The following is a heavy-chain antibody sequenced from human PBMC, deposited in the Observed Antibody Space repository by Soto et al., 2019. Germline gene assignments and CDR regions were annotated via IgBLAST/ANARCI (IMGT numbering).Heavy chain of an antibody. J-gene: IGHJ6*02. CDR1: GVTFSSSG. D-gene: IGHD1-26*01. Sequence: GGSLRLSCAASGVTFSSSGIHWVRQAPGKGLEWVAVISYDGNKKFHAGSVEGRFTISRDNSKNTLYLQMNSLRAEDTAVYYCAKDLPPESGIYAQAYYYYGMDAWGQGTTVTVSS. CDR3: AKDLPPESGIYAQAYYYYGMDA. V-gene: IGHV3-30*18. CDR2: ISYDGNKK.